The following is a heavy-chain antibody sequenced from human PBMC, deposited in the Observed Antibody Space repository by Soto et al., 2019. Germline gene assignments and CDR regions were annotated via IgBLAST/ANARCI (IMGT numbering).Heavy chain of an antibody. D-gene: IGHD3-22*01. CDR2: IWNDGSNE. CDR1: GFTVSTYG. V-gene: IGHV3-33*01. CDR3: DRDQTDSGGYSDS. Sequence: XESLSLSCEASGFTVSTYGMHGVRQAPGKGLEWVAIIWNDGSNEYYADSVKGRFTISRDNSKNTLYLQLRNLRAEDSAVYFCDRDQTDSGGYSDSWGQGTLVTVSS. J-gene: IGHJ4*02.